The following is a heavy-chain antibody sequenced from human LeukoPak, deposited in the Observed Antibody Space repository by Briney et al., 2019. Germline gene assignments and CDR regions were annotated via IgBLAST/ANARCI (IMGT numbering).Heavy chain of an antibody. CDR2: IRTKTRNYAA. Sequence: GGSLRLSCAASGFTFSDSYMHWVRQASGKWLEWVGLIRTKTRNYAATYAESVKGRFTISRDDSKNTAYLQMNSLKMEDTAVYYCTRQNCTGGSCSYVDCWGQGTLVTVSS. V-gene: IGHV3-73*01. CDR1: GFTFSDSY. CDR3: TRQNCTGGSCSYVDC. J-gene: IGHJ4*02. D-gene: IGHD2-8*02.